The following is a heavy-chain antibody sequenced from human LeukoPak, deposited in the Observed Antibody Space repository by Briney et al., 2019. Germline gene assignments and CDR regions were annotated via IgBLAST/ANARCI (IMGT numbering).Heavy chain of an antibody. CDR2: VHHSGRT. CDR3: ARGGGSRGYYMDV. J-gene: IGHJ6*03. V-gene: IGHV4-34*01. D-gene: IGHD3-10*01. CDR1: GGSFSGYY. Sequence: SETLSLTCAVYGGSFSGYYWSWIRQPPGKGLEWIGEVHHSGRTNYNPSLKSRVTISVDTSKNQFSLRLSSVTAADTAVYYCARGGGSRGYYMDVWGKGTTVTVSS.